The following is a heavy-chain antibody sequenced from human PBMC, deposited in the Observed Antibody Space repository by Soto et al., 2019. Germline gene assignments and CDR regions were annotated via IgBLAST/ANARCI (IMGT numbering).Heavy chain of an antibody. V-gene: IGHV3-30-3*01. Sequence: QVQLVESGGGVVQPGRSLRLSCAASGFTFSSYAMHWVRQAPGKGLEWVAVISYDGSNKYYADSVKGRFTISRDNSKNTLYLQMNILRAEDTAVYYCARDATLGYCTNGVCFWGYYGMDVWGQGTTVTVSS. CDR2: ISYDGSNK. CDR1: GFTFSSYA. D-gene: IGHD2-8*01. CDR3: ARDATLGYCTNGVCFWGYYGMDV. J-gene: IGHJ6*02.